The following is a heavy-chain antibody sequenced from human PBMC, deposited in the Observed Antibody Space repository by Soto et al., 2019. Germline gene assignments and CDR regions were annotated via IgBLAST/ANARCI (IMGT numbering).Heavy chain of an antibody. V-gene: IGHV3-23*01. CDR3: AKDRHYYGSGPFDY. D-gene: IGHD3-10*01. CDR1: GFTFSSYA. J-gene: IGHJ4*02. CDR2: ISGSGGST. Sequence: GSLRLSCAASGFTFSSYAMSWVRQAPGKGLEWVSAISGSGGSTHYADSVKGRFTISRDNSKNTLYLQMNSLRAEDTAVYYCAKDRHYYGSGPFDYWGQGTLGTVSS.